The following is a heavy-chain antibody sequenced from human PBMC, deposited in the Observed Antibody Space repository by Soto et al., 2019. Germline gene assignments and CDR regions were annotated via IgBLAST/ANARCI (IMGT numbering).Heavy chain of an antibody. CDR1: GFTFSSYS. J-gene: IGHJ6*03. Sequence: GGSLRLSCAASGFTFSSYSMNWVRQAPGKGLEWVSSISSSSSYIYYADSVKGRFTISRDNAKNSLYLQMNSLRAEDTAVYYCARDLGLHTEKDYYYYYMDVWGKGTTVTVSS. CDR3: ARDLGLHTEKDYYYYYMDV. CDR2: ISSSSSYI. D-gene: IGHD4-4*01. V-gene: IGHV3-21*01.